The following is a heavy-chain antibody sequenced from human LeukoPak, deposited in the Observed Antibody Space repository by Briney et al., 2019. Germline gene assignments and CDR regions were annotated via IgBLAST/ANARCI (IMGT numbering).Heavy chain of an antibody. CDR2: INPSGGST. J-gene: IGHJ4*02. CDR3: ARYCSSTSCAGGYFDY. V-gene: IGHV1-46*01. Sequence: ASVKVSCKASGYTFTSYYMHWVRQAPGQGLEWMGIINPSGGSTSYAQKFQGRVTMTRETSTSTVYMELSSLRSEDTAVYYCARYCSSTSCAGGYFDYWGQGTLVTVSS. CDR1: GYTFTSYY. D-gene: IGHD2-2*01.